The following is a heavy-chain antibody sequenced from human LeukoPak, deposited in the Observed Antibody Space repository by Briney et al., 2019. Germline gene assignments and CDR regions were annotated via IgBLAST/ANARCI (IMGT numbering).Heavy chain of an antibody. CDR1: GGSISSGSYY. CDR2: IYTSGST. CDR3: ARGRRYDFWSGYYSGWFDP. J-gene: IGHJ5*02. V-gene: IGHV4-61*02. Sequence: SETLSLTCTVSGGSISSGSYYWSWIRQPAGKGLEWIGRIYTSGSTNYNPSLKSRVTISVDTSKNQFSPKLSSVTAADTAVYYCARGRRYDFWSGYYSGWFDPWGQGTLVTVSS. D-gene: IGHD3-3*01.